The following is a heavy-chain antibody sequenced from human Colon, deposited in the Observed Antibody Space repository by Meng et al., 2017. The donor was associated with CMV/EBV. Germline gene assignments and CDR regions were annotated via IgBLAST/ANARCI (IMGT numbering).Heavy chain of an antibody. V-gene: IGHV3-53*01. CDR2: IHASGTT. Sequence: GESLKISCAASGVSVSTNIMNWVRQAPGKGLEWVSLIHASGTTYYADSVKGRFTISRDDSKNTLYLQMNSLRAEDTAVYYCARTITMVRGVIINNGFGYWGQGTLVTVSS. J-gene: IGHJ4*02. CDR1: GVSVSTNI. CDR3: ARTITMVRGVIINNGFGY. D-gene: IGHD3-10*01.